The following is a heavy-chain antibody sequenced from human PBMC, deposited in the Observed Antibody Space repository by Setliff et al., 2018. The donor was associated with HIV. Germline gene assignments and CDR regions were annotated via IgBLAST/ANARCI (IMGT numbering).Heavy chain of an antibody. V-gene: IGHV4-39*06. J-gene: IGHJ3*02. CDR3: AREAIFGVVPDDGSDAFDI. CDR1: GGSISSSSYS. CDR2: IYNSGST. D-gene: IGHD3-3*01. Sequence: SETLSLTCSVSGGSISSSSYSWGWIRQPPGKGLEYIGSIYNSGSTYYNPSLMSRVTISVDTSKSQFPLKLSSVTAADTAVYYCAREAIFGVVPDDGSDAFDIWG.